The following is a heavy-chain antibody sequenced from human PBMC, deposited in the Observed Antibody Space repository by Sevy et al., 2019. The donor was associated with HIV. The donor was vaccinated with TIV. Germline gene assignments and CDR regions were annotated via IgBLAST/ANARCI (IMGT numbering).Heavy chain of an antibody. J-gene: IGHJ3*02. CDR1: GFTFSSYS. D-gene: IGHD3-22*01. CDR2: ISSSSSYI. V-gene: IGHV3-21*01. Sequence: GGSLRLSCAASGFTFSSYSMNWVRQAPGKGLEWVSSISSSSSYIYYADSVKGRFPITRDNAKNSLYLQMNSLRAEDTAVYYCARDRGPYDSSGYISAFDIWGQGTMVTVSS. CDR3: ARDRGPYDSSGYISAFDI.